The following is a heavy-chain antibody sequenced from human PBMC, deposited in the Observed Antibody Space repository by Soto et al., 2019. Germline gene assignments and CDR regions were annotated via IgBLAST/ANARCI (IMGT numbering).Heavy chain of an antibody. J-gene: IGHJ4*02. CDR3: AQEAAGGWHFFDT. V-gene: IGHV3-30*18. CDR2: ISYDGNKK. CDR1: GFTFRVYG. Sequence: PVGSLRVSCAASGFTFRVYGMHWVRQAPGKGLEWVADISYDGNKKYYTDSVKGRFTISRDNSKNTLYLKMNSLRTEDTALYYCAQEAAGGWHFFDTWGQGTLVTVSS. D-gene: IGHD6-19*01.